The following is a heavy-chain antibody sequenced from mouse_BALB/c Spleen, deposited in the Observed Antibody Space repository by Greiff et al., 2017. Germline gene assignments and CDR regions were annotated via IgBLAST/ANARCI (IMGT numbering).Heavy chain of an antibody. CDR3: ARSWENDY. D-gene: IGHD4-1*01. V-gene: IGHV1S132*01. CDR1: GYTFTSYW. J-gene: IGHJ2*01. Sequence: QVQLQQSGAELVKPGASVKLSCKTSGYTFTSYWIQWVKQRPGQGLGWIGEIFPGTGTTYYNEKFKGKATLTIDTSSSTAYMQLSSLTSEDSAVYCCARSWENDYWGQGTTLTVSS. CDR2: IFPGTGTT.